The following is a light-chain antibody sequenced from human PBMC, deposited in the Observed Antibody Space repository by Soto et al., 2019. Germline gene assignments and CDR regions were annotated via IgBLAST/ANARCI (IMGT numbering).Light chain of an antibody. CDR1: SSNIGARYE. Sequence: QSVLTQPPSVSGAPGQRVTVSCTGSSSNIGARYEVHWYQQLPGTAPKHLIYGNSNRPSGVPDRFSGSKSVTSASLAITGLQAEDEADYYCQSYDSSLSGYVFGTGTKVTVL. J-gene: IGLJ1*01. V-gene: IGLV1-40*01. CDR3: QSYDSSLSGYV. CDR2: GNS.